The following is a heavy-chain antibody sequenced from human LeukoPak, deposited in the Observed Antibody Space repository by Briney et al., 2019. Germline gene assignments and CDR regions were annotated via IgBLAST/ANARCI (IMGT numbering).Heavy chain of an antibody. J-gene: IGHJ4*02. CDR3: AKVSSYYGSGNRLDY. CDR1: GFTFSSYA. CDR2: ISGSGGST. V-gene: IGHV3-23*01. D-gene: IGHD3-10*01. Sequence: GGSLRLSCAASGFTFSSYAMSWVRQAPGKGLEWVSAISGSGGSTYYADSVKGRFTISRDNSKNTLYLQMNSLRAEDTAVYYCAKVSSYYGSGNRLDYWGQGTLVTVSS.